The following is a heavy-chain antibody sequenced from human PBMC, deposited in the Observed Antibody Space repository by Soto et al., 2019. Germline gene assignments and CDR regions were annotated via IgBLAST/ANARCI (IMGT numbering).Heavy chain of an antibody. V-gene: IGHV4-59*08. CDR1: GGSISSYY. CDR2: ISYGGTT. Sequence: SETLSLTCTVSGGSISSYYWSWIRQPPGKGLEWIGYISYGGTTNYNPSLKSRVTISVDTSKNQFSLKLSSVTAADTAVYYCASSCLEYEECGRTFHSFDYWGQGALVTVSS. D-gene: IGHD3-16*01. CDR3: ASSCLEYEECGRTFHSFDY. J-gene: IGHJ4*02.